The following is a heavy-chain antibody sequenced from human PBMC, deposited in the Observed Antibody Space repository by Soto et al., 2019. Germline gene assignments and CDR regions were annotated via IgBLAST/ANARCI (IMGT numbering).Heavy chain of an antibody. J-gene: IGHJ4*02. D-gene: IGHD4-17*01. CDR2: ISYHGSDK. V-gene: IGHV3-30*18. Sequence: QVQLVESGGGVVQPGRSLRLSCAASGFTFSNYGMHWVRQAPGKGLEWVAVISYHGSDKYYADSVKGRFTTSRDNSKNKMYLQMASLRAEDTAVYYCAKDHLTTTVATVGYWGQGTLVTVSS. CDR1: GFTFSNYG. CDR3: AKDHLTTTVATVGY.